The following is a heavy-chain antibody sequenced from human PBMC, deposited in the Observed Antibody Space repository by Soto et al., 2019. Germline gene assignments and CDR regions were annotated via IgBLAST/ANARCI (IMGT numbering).Heavy chain of an antibody. CDR3: ARDGVDVSRTTVRHGALDI. CDR1: GVSFSTYG. J-gene: IGHJ3*02. CDR2: VIPVFTTA. V-gene: IGHV1-69*01. Sequence: QVQLVQSGAEVKKPGSSVKVSCKASGVSFSTYGISWVRQAPGQGLEWMGGVIPVFTTAKYAQKFQGRVSITADESTDTAYMELSSLRSEDTSVYFCARDGVDVSRTTVRHGALDIWGQGTVVTVSS. D-gene: IGHD4-17*01.